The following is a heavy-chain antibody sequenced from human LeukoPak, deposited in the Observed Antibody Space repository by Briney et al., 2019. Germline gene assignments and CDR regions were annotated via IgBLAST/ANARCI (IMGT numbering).Heavy chain of an antibody. Sequence: ASVKVSCKASGYTFTSYGISWVRQAPGQGLEWMGWINPYSGGTNYAQKFQGRATTTRDTSISTAYMELNSLRSDDTAVYYCARLGLTVTSDIDWWGQGTLVTVSS. CDR2: INPYSGGT. D-gene: IGHD4-17*01. V-gene: IGHV1-2*02. J-gene: IGHJ4*02. CDR1: GYTFTSYG. CDR3: ARLGLTVTSDIDW.